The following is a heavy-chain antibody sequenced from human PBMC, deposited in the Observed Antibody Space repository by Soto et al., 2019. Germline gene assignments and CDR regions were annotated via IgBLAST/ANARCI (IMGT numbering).Heavy chain of an antibody. CDR2: ISTMSTHI. CDR3: ARVGQVISIDY. V-gene: IGHV3-21*01. J-gene: IGHJ4*02. CDR1: GFTFSLFA. D-gene: IGHD3-16*01. Sequence: GGSLRLSCTASGFTFSLFAMNWVRQAPGKGLEWISSISTMSTHIYYADSVVGRFTISRDNAKNSLYLQMNSLRVEDTAIYFCARVGQVISIDYWGQGTLVTVSS.